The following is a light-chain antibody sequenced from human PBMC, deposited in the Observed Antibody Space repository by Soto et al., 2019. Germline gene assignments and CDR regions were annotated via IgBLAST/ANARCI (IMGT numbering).Light chain of an antibody. Sequence: DIHMTQSPSSVAASVGHIFPITCRASHAIDSWLAWYQQKQGEAPKLLIFTGSLLHSGVPPRLSGSGYGTDLTITISSMKPEDFATYYCQQTLSFPPTFGQGTKVDIK. V-gene: IGKV1-12*01. J-gene: IGKJ1*01. CDR2: TGS. CDR1: HAIDSW. CDR3: QQTLSFPPT.